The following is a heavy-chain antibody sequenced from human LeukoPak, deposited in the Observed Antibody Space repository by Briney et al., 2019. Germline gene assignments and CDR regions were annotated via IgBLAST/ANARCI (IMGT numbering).Heavy chain of an antibody. Sequence: GGSLRLSCAASGFTFSSYSMNWVRQAPGKGLEWVSSISSSSSCIYYADSVKGRFTISRDNAKNSLYLQMNSLRAEDTAVYYCARGAIGYSGTGAFDIWGQGTMVTVSS. CDR2: ISSSSSCI. V-gene: IGHV3-21*01. CDR3: ARGAIGYSGTGAFDI. CDR1: GFTFSSYS. D-gene: IGHD5-12*01. J-gene: IGHJ3*02.